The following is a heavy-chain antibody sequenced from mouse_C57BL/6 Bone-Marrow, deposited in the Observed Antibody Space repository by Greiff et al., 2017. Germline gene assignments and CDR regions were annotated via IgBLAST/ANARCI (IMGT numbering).Heavy chain of an antibody. Sequence: DVMLVESGGGLVQPGGSLKLSCAASGFTFSDYYMYWVRQTPEKRLEWVAYISNGGGSTYYPDTVKGRFTISRDNAKNTLYLQMSRLKSEDTAMYYCARPYGPDWFAYWGQGTLVTVSA. CDR3: ARPYGPDWFAY. CDR1: GFTFSDYY. V-gene: IGHV5-12*01. CDR2: ISNGGGST. J-gene: IGHJ3*01. D-gene: IGHD2-10*02.